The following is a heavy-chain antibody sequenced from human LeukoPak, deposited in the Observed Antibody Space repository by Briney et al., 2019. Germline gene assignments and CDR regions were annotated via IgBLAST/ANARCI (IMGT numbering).Heavy chain of an antibody. Sequence: GGSLRLSCAASGFTFSSYEMNWVRQAPGKGLEWVSYISSSGSTIYYADSVKGRFTISRDNAKNSLYLQMNSLRAEDTAVYYWGRENYYYDSSGFYGYWGQGTLVTVPS. V-gene: IGHV3-48*03. J-gene: IGHJ4*02. CDR3: GRENYYYDSSGFYGY. CDR2: ISSSGSTI. D-gene: IGHD3-22*01. CDR1: GFTFSSYE.